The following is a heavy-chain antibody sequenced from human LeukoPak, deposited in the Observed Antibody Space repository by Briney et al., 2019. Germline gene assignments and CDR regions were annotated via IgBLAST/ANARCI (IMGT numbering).Heavy chain of an antibody. D-gene: IGHD3-10*01. V-gene: IGHV1-8*01. CDR3: ARLLLWFGELPDY. CDR1: GYTFTSYD. CDR2: MNPNSGNT. Sequence: ASVKVSCKASGYTFTSYDINWVRQATGQGLEWMGWMNPNSGNTGYAQKFQGRVTMTRNTSISTAYMELSSLRSEDTAVYYCARLLLWFGELPDYWGQGTLVTVSS. J-gene: IGHJ4*02.